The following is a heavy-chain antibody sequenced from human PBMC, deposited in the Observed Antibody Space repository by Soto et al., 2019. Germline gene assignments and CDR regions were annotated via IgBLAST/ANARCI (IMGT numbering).Heavy chain of an antibody. CDR3: ATGLGDNTASPFDC. CDR2: IIPLFGTT. CDR1: GVTFSSEP. Sequence: QVQLVQSGAEVKKPGSSVKVSCKAAGVTFSSEPISWVRQAPGQGLEWVGGIIPLFGTTNYAQKFQDRVTITADESTSTLYIELSNLRADDTAVYYCATGLGDNTASPFDCWGQGTLVTVS. J-gene: IGHJ4*02. D-gene: IGHD2-21*01. V-gene: IGHV1-69*01.